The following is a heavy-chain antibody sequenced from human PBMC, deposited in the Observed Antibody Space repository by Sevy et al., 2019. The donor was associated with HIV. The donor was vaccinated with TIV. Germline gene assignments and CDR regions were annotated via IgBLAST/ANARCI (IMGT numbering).Heavy chain of an antibody. J-gene: IGHJ6*02. CDR3: AAIKGGQAWDRDK. D-gene: IGHD1-26*01. V-gene: IGHV3-15*01. CDR2: IKSKISVGTT. CDR1: GFTFNEPW. Sequence: GGSLRLSCAASGFTFNEPWMNWVRQAPGKGLEWAGRIKSKISVGTTDYAAAVKGRFSISREDSKKTQYLEMNSLKSEDTAVYYCAAIKGGQAWDRDKWGQGTTVTVSS.